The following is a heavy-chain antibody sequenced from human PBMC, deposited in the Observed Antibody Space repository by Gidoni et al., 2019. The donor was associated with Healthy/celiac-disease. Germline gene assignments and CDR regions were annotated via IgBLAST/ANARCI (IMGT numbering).Heavy chain of an antibody. J-gene: IGHJ4*02. V-gene: IGHV3-9*01. CDR1: GFTFDDYA. D-gene: IGHD6-19*01. Sequence: EVQLVESGGGLVQPGRSLSLSCAASGFTFDDYAMHWVRQAPGKGLEWGSGISWNSGSIGYADSVKGRFTISRDNAKNSLYLQMNSLRAEDTALYYCAKSSPAYSSGWTPLVDYWGQGTLVTVSS. CDR2: ISWNSGSI. CDR3: AKSSPAYSSGWTPLVDY.